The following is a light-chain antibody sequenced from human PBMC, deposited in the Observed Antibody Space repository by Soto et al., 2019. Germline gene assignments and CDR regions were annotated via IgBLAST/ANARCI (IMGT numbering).Light chain of an antibody. Sequence: QSVLTQPASVSGSPGQSITISCTGTSSDFGGYNFVSWYQHRPGKAPKLMIYAVSNRPSGVSNRFSGSKSGNTASLTISGLQAEDEADYYCSSYTTTSTLVFGGGTQLTVL. CDR2: AVS. V-gene: IGLV2-14*01. J-gene: IGLJ3*02. CDR1: SSDFGGYNF. CDR3: SSYTTTSTLV.